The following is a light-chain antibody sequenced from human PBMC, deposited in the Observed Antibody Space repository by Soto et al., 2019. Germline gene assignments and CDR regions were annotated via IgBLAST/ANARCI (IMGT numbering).Light chain of an antibody. CDR2: AKS. CDR1: QNINIW. Sequence: DIQMTQSPSSMSASVGDRVTITCRASQNINIWLAWYQQKPGKALKLLIDAKSNLQSWVPSRFSCSGSGTDFTLIINRRQPEDFATYYCQQAHIFPWTFGQGT. CDR3: QQAHIFPWT. J-gene: IGKJ1*01. V-gene: IGKV1-12*01.